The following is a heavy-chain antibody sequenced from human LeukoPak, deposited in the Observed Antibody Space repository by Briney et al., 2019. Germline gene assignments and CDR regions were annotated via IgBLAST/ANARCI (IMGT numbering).Heavy chain of an antibody. CDR1: GFTFSRHG. V-gene: IGHV1-46*01. J-gene: IGHJ5*02. CDR3: ARGSEGNWFDP. Sequence: GGSLRLSCAPSGFTFSRHGMHWVRQAPGQGLEWRGIINPSGGSTSYAQKFQGRVTMTRDTSTSTVYMELSSLRSEDTAVYYCARGSEGNWFDPWGQGTLVTVSS. CDR2: INPSGGST. D-gene: IGHD3-3*01.